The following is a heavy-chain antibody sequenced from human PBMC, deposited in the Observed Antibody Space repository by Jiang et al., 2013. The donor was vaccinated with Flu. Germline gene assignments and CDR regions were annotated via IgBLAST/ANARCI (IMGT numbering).Heavy chain of an antibody. CDR1: GGSFSGYY. J-gene: IGHJ4*02. V-gene: IGHV4-34*01. Sequence: LLKPSETLSLTCAVYGGSFSGYYWSWIRQPPGKGLEWIGEINHSGSTNYNPSLKSRVTISVDTSKNQFSLKLSSVTAADTAVYYCARGIYGYSYGYYYFDYWGQGTLVTVSS. CDR3: ARGIYGYSYGYYYFDY. D-gene: IGHD5-18*01. CDR2: INHSGST.